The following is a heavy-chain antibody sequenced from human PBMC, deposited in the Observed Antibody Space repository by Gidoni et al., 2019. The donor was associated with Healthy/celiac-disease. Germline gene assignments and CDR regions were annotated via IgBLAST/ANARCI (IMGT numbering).Heavy chain of an antibody. CDR3: ATLTRGYSYVNWFDP. Sequence: EVQLVQSGAEVNKPGEPLRISCKGSGYSFTSHWISWVRQMPGKGLEWMGRIDPSDSYTNYSPSFQGHVTISADKSISTAYLQWSSLKASDTAMYYCATLTRGYSYVNWFDPWGQGTLVTVSS. J-gene: IGHJ5*02. D-gene: IGHD5-18*01. V-gene: IGHV5-10-1*03. CDR1: GYSFTSHW. CDR2: IDPSDSYT.